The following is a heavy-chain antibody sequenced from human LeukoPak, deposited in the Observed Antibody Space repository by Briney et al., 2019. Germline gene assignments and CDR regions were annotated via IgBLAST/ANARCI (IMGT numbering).Heavy chain of an antibody. CDR3: ANEIRPNDY. CDR1: GLAFSTHS. J-gene: IGHJ4*02. V-gene: IGHV3-23*01. CDR2: ISISGDRT. Sequence: GGSLRLSCAASGLAFSTHSMTWVRQAPGKGLEWVSAISISGDRTYYAHSVKGRFTISRDNSKTTVYLQMNSLRAEDTAVYYCANEIRPNDYWGQGTLVTVSS. D-gene: IGHD4-17*01.